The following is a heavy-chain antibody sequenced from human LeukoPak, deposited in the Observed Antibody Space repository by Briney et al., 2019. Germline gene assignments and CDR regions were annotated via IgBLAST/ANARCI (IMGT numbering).Heavy chain of an antibody. CDR2: IIPIFGTA. Sequence: SVKVSCKASGGTFSSYAISWVRQAPGRWLEWMGGIIPIFGTANYAQKFQGRVTITADESTSTAYMELSSLRSEDTAVYYCARSYYYGSGSSRFYFDYWGQGTLVTVSS. V-gene: IGHV1-69*13. D-gene: IGHD3-10*01. J-gene: IGHJ4*02. CDR3: ARSYYYGSGSSRFYFDY. CDR1: GGTFSSYA.